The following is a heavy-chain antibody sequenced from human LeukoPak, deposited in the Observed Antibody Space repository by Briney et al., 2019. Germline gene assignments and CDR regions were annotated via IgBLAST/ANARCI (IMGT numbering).Heavy chain of an antibody. D-gene: IGHD5-18*01. V-gene: IGHV1-2*02. Sequence: ASVKVSCKASGYTFTGYYMHWVRQAPGQGLEWMGWINPNSGGTNYAQKYQGRVTMTRDTSISTAYMELIRLRSDDTAVYNCARDLYSYGLGDYFDYWGQGTLVTVSS. CDR3: ARDLYSYGLGDYFDY. CDR1: GYTFTGYY. CDR2: INPNSGGT. J-gene: IGHJ4*02.